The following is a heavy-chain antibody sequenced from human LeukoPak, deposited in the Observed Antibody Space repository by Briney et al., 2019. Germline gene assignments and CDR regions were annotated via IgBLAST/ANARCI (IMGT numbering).Heavy chain of an antibody. J-gene: IGHJ4*02. CDR3: PTGVFPPVGGIDY. Sequence: EASVKVSFKVCGYTLAELSIHGVRPAPGKGGEWMGGFDPEDGETIYVQKLQGRVTMTQETSTDTAYMALRRLRSEDTVGCYCPTGVFPPVGGIDYWGQGTLVTVSS. CDR1: GYTLAELS. V-gene: IGHV1-24*01. CDR2: FDPEDGET. D-gene: IGHD2-21*01.